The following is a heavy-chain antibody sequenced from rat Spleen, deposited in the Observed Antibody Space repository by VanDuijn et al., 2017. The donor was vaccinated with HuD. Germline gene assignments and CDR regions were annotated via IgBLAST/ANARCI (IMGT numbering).Heavy chain of an antibody. J-gene: IGHJ1*01. CDR1: GFTFIGYG. CDR2: IGNEGSRT. CDR3: ARRAYYGYFDF. Sequence: EVQLVESGGGLVQPGRSLKISCTGSGFTFIGYGMAWVRQAPSRGLEWVATIGNEGSRTYYRDSVEGRFTISRNNAKSILYLQMDSLRSEDTATYYCARRAYYGYFDFWGPGTMVTVSS. V-gene: IGHV5-29*01.